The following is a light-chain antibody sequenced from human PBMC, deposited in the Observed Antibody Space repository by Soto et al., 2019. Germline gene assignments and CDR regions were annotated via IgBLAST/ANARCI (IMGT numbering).Light chain of an antibody. V-gene: IGLV2-11*01. CDR3: CSYADSFYV. J-gene: IGLJ1*01. CDR1: NSDVGGYNF. Sequence: QSALTQPRSVSGSPGQSVTISCTGTNSDVGGYNFVSWYQQYPGKVPKLMIYDVSKRSSGVPERFSGSKSGNTASLTISGLQAEDEADYYCCSYADSFYVFGTGTKLTVL. CDR2: DVS.